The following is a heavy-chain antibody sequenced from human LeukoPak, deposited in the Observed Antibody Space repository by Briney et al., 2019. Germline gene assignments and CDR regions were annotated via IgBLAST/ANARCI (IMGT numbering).Heavy chain of an antibody. CDR2: INHSGST. Sequence: SETLSLTCTVSGGSISSYYWSWIRQPPGKGLEWIGEINHSGSTNYNPSLKSRVTISVDTSKNQFSLKLSSVTAADTAVYYCARHGYDYVWGSYRPVTSPYWYFDLWGRGTLVTVSS. CDR1: GGSISSYY. D-gene: IGHD3-16*02. J-gene: IGHJ2*01. CDR3: ARHGYDYVWGSYRPVTSPYWYFDL. V-gene: IGHV4-34*01.